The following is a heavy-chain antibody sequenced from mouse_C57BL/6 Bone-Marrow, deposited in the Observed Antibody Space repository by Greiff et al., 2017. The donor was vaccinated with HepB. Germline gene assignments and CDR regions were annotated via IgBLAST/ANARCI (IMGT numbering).Heavy chain of an antibody. CDR2: IYPSDSDT. J-gene: IGHJ2*01. D-gene: IGHD2-2*01. CDR3: ARSGSTMVTTYFDY. V-gene: IGHV1-61*01. CDR1: GYTFTSYW. Sequence: QVQLQQPGAELVRPGSSVKLSCKASGYTFTSYWLDWVKPRPGQGLEWIGNIYPSDSDTHYNQKFKDKATLTVDKSSSTAYMQLSSLTSEDSAVYYSARSGSTMVTTYFDYWGKGSTLTGSS.